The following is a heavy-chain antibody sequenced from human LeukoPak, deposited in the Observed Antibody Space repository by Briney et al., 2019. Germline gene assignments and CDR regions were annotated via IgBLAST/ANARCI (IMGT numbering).Heavy chain of an antibody. D-gene: IGHD3-9*01. CDR2: IYSGGST. CDR1: GFTVSSNY. J-gene: IGHJ3*02. Sequence: GGSLRLSCAASGFTVSSNYMSWVRQAPGKGLEWVSVIYSGGSTYYADSVKGRFTISRDNSKNTLYLQMNSLRAEDTAVYYCAGISYYDILTGYYFGAFDIWGQGTMVTVSS. V-gene: IGHV3-66*01. CDR3: AGISYYDILTGYYFGAFDI.